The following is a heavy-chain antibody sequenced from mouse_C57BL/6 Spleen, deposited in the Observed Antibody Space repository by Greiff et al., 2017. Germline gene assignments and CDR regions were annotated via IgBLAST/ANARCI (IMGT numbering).Heavy chain of an antibody. V-gene: IGHV5-17*01. CDR3: ARPDSNYEYYYAMDY. CDR2: ISSGSSTI. CDR1: GFTFSDYG. Sequence: EVMLVESGGGLVKPGGSLKLSCAASGFTFSDYGMHWVRQAPEKGLEWVAYISSGSSTIYYADTVKGRFTISRDNAKNTLFLQMTSLRSEDTAMYYCARPDSNYEYYYAMDYWGQGTSVTVSA. J-gene: IGHJ4*01. D-gene: IGHD2-5*01.